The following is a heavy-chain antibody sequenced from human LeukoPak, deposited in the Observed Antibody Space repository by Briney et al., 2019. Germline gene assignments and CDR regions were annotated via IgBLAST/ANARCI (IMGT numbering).Heavy chain of an antibody. CDR3: ATTVTRDAFDI. J-gene: IGHJ3*02. Sequence: WIRQPPGKGLEWVSSISSSSSYIYYADSVKGRFTISRDNAKNSLYLQMNSLRAEDTAVYYCATTVTRDAFDIWGQGTMVTVSS. V-gene: IGHV3-21*01. CDR2: ISSSSSYI. D-gene: IGHD4-17*01.